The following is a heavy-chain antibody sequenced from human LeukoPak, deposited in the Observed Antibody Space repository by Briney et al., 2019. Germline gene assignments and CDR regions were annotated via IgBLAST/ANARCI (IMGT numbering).Heavy chain of an antibody. Sequence: ASVKVSCKASGYTFTSYDINWVRQATGQGLEWMGWMNPNSGNTGYAQKFQGRVTITRNTSISTAYMELSSLRSEDMAVYYCARDLGIAAAGRFDYWGQGTLVTVSS. CDR1: GYTFTSYD. CDR2: MNPNSGNT. J-gene: IGHJ4*02. CDR3: ARDLGIAAAGRFDY. D-gene: IGHD6-13*01. V-gene: IGHV1-8*03.